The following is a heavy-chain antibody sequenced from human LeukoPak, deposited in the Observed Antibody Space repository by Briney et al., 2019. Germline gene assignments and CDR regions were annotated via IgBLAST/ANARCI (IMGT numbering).Heavy chain of an antibody. J-gene: IGHJ4*02. V-gene: IGHV1-2*06. Sequence: ASVKVSCKASGYTFTGYHIHWVRQAPGQGLEWMGRINPYSGDTNFAKKFQGRVTMTRDTSITTAYMDLSSLTPDDMAVYFCARDQGSLTRSWYTGYWGQGTQVTASS. CDR1: GYTFTGYH. CDR3: ARDQGSLTRSWYTGY. D-gene: IGHD6-13*01. CDR2: INPYSGDT.